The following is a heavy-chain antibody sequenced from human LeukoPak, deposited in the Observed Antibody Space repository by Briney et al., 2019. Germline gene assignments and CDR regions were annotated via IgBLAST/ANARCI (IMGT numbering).Heavy chain of an antibody. CDR1: GGSISSSTYY. J-gene: IGHJ4*02. Sequence: SETLSLTRTVSGGSISSSTYYWGWIRQPPGKGLEWIGSIFYSGTTYYNPSLKSRVTISVDTSRNQFSLKLSSVTAADTAVYFCARDRDGYNIVYFDYWGQGTLVTVSS. V-gene: IGHV4-39*02. CDR2: IFYSGTT. D-gene: IGHD5-24*01. CDR3: ARDRDGYNIVYFDY.